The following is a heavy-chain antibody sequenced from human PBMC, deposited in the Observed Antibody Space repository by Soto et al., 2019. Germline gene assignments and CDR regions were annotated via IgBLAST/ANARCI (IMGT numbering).Heavy chain of an antibody. V-gene: IGHV1-18*01. D-gene: IGHD3-16*01. J-gene: IGHJ6*02. Sequence: ASVKDSCKASGYTFSTYGISWVRQAPGQGLEWMGWINGYNGNTNYAPKLQGRITMTTDTSTTTAYMELRSLRSDDTAVYYCARMGDVPYYYYGMDVWGQGTTVTVS. CDR3: ARMGDVPYYYYGMDV. CDR2: INGYNGNT. CDR1: GYTFSTYG.